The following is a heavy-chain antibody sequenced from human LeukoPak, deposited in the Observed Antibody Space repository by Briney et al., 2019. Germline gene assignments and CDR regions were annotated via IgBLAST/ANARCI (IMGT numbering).Heavy chain of an antibody. J-gene: IGHJ4*02. CDR2: ISSSSSYI. CDR3: AKDLADTAMEAGDY. V-gene: IGHV3-21*04. D-gene: IGHD5-18*01. CDR1: GFTFSSYS. Sequence: GGSLRLSCAASGFTFSSYSMNWVRQAPGKGLEWVSSISSSSSYIYYADSVKGRFTISRDNAKNSLYLQMDSLSAEDTAVYYCAKDLADTAMEAGDYWGQGTLVTVSS.